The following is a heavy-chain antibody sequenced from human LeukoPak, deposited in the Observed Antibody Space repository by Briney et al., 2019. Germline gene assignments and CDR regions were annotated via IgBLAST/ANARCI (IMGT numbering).Heavy chain of an antibody. J-gene: IGHJ4*02. CDR3: ARHRWELLIFDY. Sequence: SETLSLTCTVSGVSISSFYWSWIRQPPGKGLEWIGEINHSGSTNYNPSLKSRVTISVDTSKNQFSLKLSSVTAADTAVYYCARHRWELLIFDYWGQGTLVTVSP. V-gene: IGHV4-34*01. CDR1: GVSISSFY. CDR2: INHSGST. D-gene: IGHD1-26*01.